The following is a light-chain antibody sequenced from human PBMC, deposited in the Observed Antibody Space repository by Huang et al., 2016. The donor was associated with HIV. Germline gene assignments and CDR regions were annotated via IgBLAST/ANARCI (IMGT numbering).Light chain of an antibody. CDR2: DAS. CDR1: QGVSSY. Sequence: EIVLTQSPATLSLSPGERATLSCRASQGVSSYLAWYQQKPGQAPRLLIYDASNRATGIPARFSGSGSGTDFTLTINSLEPEDFAVYYCQQRTNWPTWTFGQGTKVEIK. J-gene: IGKJ1*01. CDR3: QQRTNWPTWT. V-gene: IGKV3-11*01.